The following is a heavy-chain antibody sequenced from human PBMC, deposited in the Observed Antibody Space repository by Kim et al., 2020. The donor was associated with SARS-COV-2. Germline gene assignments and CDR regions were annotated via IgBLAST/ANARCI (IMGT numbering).Heavy chain of an antibody. CDR2: IWYDGSNK. CDR1: GFTFSSYG. CDR3: ARDRSPWGAFDI. D-gene: IGHD3-16*01. Sequence: GGSLRLSCAASGFTFSSYGMHWVRPAPGKGLEWVAVIWYDGSNKYYADSVKGRFTISRDNSKNTLYLQMNSLRAEDTAVYYCARDRSPWGAFDIWGQGTMVTVSS. V-gene: IGHV3-33*01. J-gene: IGHJ3*02.